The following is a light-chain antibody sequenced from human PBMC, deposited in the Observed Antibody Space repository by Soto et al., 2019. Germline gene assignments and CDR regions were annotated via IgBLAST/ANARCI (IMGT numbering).Light chain of an antibody. J-gene: IGKJ1*01. CDR2: DTS. CDR1: QSVSDW. CDR3: HQYNSYTWT. Sequence: IQMTQSPSTLSASVGDRVTITCRASQSVSDWLAWYQQKPGNPPKLLIYDTSRLEGAVPSRFSASGSGTEFTLTISGLQPDDFATYYCHQYNSYTWTFGQGTKVDIK. V-gene: IGKV1-5*01.